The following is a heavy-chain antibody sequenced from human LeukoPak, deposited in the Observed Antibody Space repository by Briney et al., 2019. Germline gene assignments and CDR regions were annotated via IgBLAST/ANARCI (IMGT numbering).Heavy chain of an antibody. J-gene: IGHJ4*02. D-gene: IGHD3-10*01. Sequence: ASVKVSCKASGGTFSSYAISWVRQAPGQGLEWMGGIIPIFGTANYAQKFQGRVTITADESTSTAYMELSSLRSEDTAVYYCARGRASHYYGSGSYYSFDYWGQGTLVTVSS. CDR3: ARGRASHYYGSGSYYSFDY. CDR1: GGTFSSYA. V-gene: IGHV1-69*13. CDR2: IIPIFGTA.